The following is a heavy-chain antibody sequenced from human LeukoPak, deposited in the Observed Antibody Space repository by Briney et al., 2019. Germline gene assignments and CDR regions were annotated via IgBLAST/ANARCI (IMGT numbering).Heavy chain of an antibody. CDR1: GYTFTSYG. CDR3: ARAVSYGWEDYYYMDV. D-gene: IGHD5-18*01. Sequence: ASEKVSCKASGYTFTSYGISWVRQAPGQGLEWMGWISAYNGNTNYAQKLQGRVTITTHTSTSTAYMELRSLRSDDTAVYYCARAVSYGWEDYYYMDVRGKGTTVTVSS. J-gene: IGHJ6*03. CDR2: ISAYNGNT. V-gene: IGHV1-18*01.